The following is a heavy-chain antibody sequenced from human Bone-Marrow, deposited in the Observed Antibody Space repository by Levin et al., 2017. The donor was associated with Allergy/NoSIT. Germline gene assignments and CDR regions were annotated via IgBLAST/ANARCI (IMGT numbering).Heavy chain of an antibody. Sequence: ASVKVSCAASGFSLSNYWIHWIRQPPGKGLVWVSRINSDGRTTEYADSVKGRFTISRDNAKNTVYLQMNSLRAEDTAEYFCANLAVEDYWGQGTLVTVSS. CDR1: GFSLSNYW. V-gene: IGHV3-74*01. D-gene: IGHD6-19*01. CDR3: ANLAVEDY. J-gene: IGHJ4*02. CDR2: INSDGRTT.